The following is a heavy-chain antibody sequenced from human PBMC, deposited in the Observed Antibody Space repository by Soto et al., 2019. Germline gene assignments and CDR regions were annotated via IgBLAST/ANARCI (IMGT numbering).Heavy chain of an antibody. CDR1: GYTLTSYD. D-gene: IGHD3-3*01. V-gene: IGHV1-8*01. CDR3: ASPARNYDFWSGYSFDI. Sequence: AAVTVSCKASGYTLTSYDINWVRQDTGQGLEWMGWMNPNSGNTGYAQKFQGRVTMTRNTSISTAYMELSSLRSEDTAVYYCASPARNYDFWSGYSFDIWGQGTMVTVSS. CDR2: MNPNSGNT. J-gene: IGHJ3*02.